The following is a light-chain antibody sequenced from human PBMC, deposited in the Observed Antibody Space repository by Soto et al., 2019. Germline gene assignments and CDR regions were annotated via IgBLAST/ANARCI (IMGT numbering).Light chain of an antibody. CDR2: AAS. J-gene: IGKJ3*01. V-gene: IGKV1-39*01. CDR1: QSIRNN. Sequence: DIQMTQSPSSLSASVGDRVTITCRASQSIRNNLNWYQQKPGKAPKLLMYAASHLQSGVPSRFSGSRSGTDFTLTILSLQPEDFATYYCQQSYSTPFIFGPGTKVDIK. CDR3: QQSYSTPFI.